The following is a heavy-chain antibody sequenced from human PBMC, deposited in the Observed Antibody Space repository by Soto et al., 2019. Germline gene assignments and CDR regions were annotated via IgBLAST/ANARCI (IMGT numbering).Heavy chain of an antibody. CDR2: IYHSGST. Sequence: SETLSLTCAVSGGSISSGGNSWSLIRLPPGKGLEWIGYIYHSGSTYYNPSLKSRVTISVDRSKNQFSLKLCSVTAADTAVYYCARAMDTAMVAFDYWGKGTLVNVSS. CDR3: ARAMDTAMVAFDY. J-gene: IGHJ4*02. V-gene: IGHV4-30-2*01. D-gene: IGHD5-18*01. CDR1: GGSISSGGNS.